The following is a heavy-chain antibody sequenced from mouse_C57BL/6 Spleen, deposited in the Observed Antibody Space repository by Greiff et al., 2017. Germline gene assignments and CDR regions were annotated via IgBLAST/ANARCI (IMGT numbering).Heavy chain of an antibody. CDR2: ISSGSSTI. J-gene: IGHJ4*01. Sequence: EVKLMESGGGLVKPGGSLKLSCAASGFTFSDYGIHWVRQAPEKGLEWVAYISSGSSTIYYADTVKGRFTISRDNAKNTLFLQMTSLRAEDTAMYYCARPYAMDYWGQGTSVTVSS. CDR1: GFTFSDYG. CDR3: ARPYAMDY. V-gene: IGHV5-17*01.